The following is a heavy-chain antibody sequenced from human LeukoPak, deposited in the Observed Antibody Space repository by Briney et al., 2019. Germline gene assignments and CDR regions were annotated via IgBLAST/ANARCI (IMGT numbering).Heavy chain of an antibody. V-gene: IGHV7-4-1*02. D-gene: IGHD3-10*01. Sequence: GASVKVSCKASGYTFTSYGISWVRQAPGQGLEWMGWINANTGNPTYAQGFTGRFVFSLDTSVSTAYLHISSLNPDDTAVYYCARAMSEPDGLGSSYVWFDPWGQGTLVTVSS. CDR2: INANTGNP. J-gene: IGHJ5*02. CDR3: ARAMSEPDGLGSSYVWFDP. CDR1: GYTFTSYG.